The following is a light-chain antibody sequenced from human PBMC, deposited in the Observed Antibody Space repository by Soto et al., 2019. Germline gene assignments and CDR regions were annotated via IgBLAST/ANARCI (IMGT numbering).Light chain of an antibody. J-gene: IGKJ1*01. CDR2: GIS. Sequence: IEMTQSPDSLAVSLGERATINCKSSQNILYSSNNRNYLGWYQQKPGQAPRLLMFGISTRATGVPARFSGSGSGTEFTLTIDSLQSEDFAVYYCQQYNNWPWTFGQGTKVDI. CDR1: QNILYSSNNRNY. V-gene: IGKV4-1*01. CDR3: QQYNNWPWT.